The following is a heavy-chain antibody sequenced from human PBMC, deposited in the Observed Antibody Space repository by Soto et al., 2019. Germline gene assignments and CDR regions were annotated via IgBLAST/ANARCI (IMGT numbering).Heavy chain of an antibody. CDR3: ARGHYYGSGSYFYYYCYMDV. Sequence: PSETLSLTCAVYGGSFSGYYWSWIRQPPGKGLEWIGEINHSGSTNYNPSLKSRVTISVDTSKNQFSLKLSSVTAADTAVYYCARGHYYGSGSYFYYYCYMDVWGKGTTVTVSS. J-gene: IGHJ6*03. D-gene: IGHD3-10*01. CDR1: GGSFSGYY. V-gene: IGHV4-34*01. CDR2: INHSGST.